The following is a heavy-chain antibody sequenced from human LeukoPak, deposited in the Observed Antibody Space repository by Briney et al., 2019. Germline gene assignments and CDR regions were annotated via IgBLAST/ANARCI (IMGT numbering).Heavy chain of an antibody. J-gene: IGHJ4*02. CDR2: NQHRGST. V-gene: IGHV4-38-2*02. D-gene: IGHD2-15*01. CDR3: ERRYGSGGSCCLWGGHIVY. CDR1: GFSISSGYY. Sequence: AETLTLTCTASGFSISSGYYCGFIRQPPGKLLGWTGSNQHRGSTYYNPSLKSRVTISVDTSKNQLSLQMSTVTAADTAVYYCERRYGSGGSCCLWGGHIVYLGQGPRVTVSA.